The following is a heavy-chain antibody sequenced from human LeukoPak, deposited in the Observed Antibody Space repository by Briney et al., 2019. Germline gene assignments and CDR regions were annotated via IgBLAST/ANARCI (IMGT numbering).Heavy chain of an antibody. CDR3: ARAYGDSNYHYYGMDV. V-gene: IGHV3-53*01. D-gene: IGHD4-17*01. J-gene: IGHJ6*02. Sequence: GGSLRLSCAASGFTVSSIYVTRVRQAAGKGLEWVSLIYSAGNTYYADSVKGRFTISRDNSQNTLYLQLNSLRAEDTAVYYCARAYGDSNYHYYGMDVWGQGTTVTVSS. CDR2: IYSAGNT. CDR1: GFTVSSIY.